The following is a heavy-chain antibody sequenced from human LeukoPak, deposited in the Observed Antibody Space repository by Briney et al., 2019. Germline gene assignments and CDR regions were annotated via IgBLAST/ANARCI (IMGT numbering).Heavy chain of an antibody. D-gene: IGHD3-22*01. Sequence: PSETLSLTCTVSGGSISSSSYYWGWIRQPPGKGLEWIESIYYSGSTYYNPSLKSRVTISVDTSKNQFSLKLSSVTAADTAVYYCAYDSSGYYHDAFDIWGQGTMVTVSS. CDR1: GGSISSSSYY. CDR3: AYDSSGYYHDAFDI. CDR2: IYYSGST. V-gene: IGHV4-39*01. J-gene: IGHJ3*02.